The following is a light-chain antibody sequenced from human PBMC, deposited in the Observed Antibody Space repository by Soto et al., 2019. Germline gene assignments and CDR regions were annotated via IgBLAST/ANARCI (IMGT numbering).Light chain of an antibody. V-gene: IGLV1-40*01. CDR2: ANN. J-gene: IGLJ2*01. CDR1: SSNVGAGYD. CDR3: QSYDSSLSGSI. Sequence: QSVLTQPPSVSGAPGQRVTISCTGSSSNVGAGYDVHWYQQLPGTAPKLLIYANNNRPSGVPDRFSGSKSGTSASLAITGLQAEDEADYYCQSYDSSLSGSIFGGWTKLTVL.